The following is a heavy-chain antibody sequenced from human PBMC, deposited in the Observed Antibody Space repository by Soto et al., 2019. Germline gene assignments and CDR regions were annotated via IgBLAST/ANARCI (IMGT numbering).Heavy chain of an antibody. Sequence: PSETLSLTCAVYGGSLSGYYWSWIRQPPGKGLEWIGEINHSGSTNYNPSLKSRVTISVDTSKNQFSLKLSSVTAADTAVYYCATRRGYSYLPFDYWGQGTLVTVSS. CDR2: INHSGST. D-gene: IGHD5-18*01. CDR1: GGSLSGYY. CDR3: ATRRGYSYLPFDY. V-gene: IGHV4-34*01. J-gene: IGHJ4*02.